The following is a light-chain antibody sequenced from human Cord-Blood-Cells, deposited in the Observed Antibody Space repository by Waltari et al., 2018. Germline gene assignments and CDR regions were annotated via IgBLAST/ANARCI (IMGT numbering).Light chain of an antibody. CDR2: EVS. CDR1: SSDVGGSNY. CDR3: SSYAGSNNFVV. Sequence: QSALTQPPSASGSPGQSVTISCTGTSSDVGGSNYVSWYQQHPGKAPKLMMYEVSTRPSGVPDRFAGSKSGNTASVTVSGLQAEDEADYYCSSYAGSNNFVVFGGGTKLTVL. V-gene: IGLV2-8*01. J-gene: IGLJ2*01.